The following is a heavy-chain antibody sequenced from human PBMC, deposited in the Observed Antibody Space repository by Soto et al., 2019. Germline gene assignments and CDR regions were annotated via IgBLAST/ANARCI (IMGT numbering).Heavy chain of an antibody. J-gene: IGHJ4*02. CDR3: AAGGAGYDT. CDR1: GGALSSSS. Sequence: ASVXVSCKCSGGALSSSSINWLRQAPGQGLEWMGGIIPMFVTTNYAQKLQGRVTLTADESTSTAYMEMTDLRSEETAVYYCAAGGAGYDTWGQAPLV. CDR2: IIPMFVTT. D-gene: IGHD3-16*01. V-gene: IGHV1-69*01.